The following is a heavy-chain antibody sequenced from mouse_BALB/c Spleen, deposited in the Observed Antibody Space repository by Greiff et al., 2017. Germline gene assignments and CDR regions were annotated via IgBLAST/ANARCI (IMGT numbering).Heavy chain of an antibody. CDR3: AREDYYRYGGFDY. Sequence: QVHVKQSGPELVKPGASVRISCKASGYTFTSYYIHWVKQRPGQGLEWIGWIYPGNVNTKYNEKFKGKATLTADKSSSTAYMQLSSLTSEDSAVYFCAREDYYRYGGFDYWGQGTTLTVSS. D-gene: IGHD2-14*01. CDR1: GYTFTSYY. CDR2: IYPGNVNT. J-gene: IGHJ2*01. V-gene: IGHV1S56*01.